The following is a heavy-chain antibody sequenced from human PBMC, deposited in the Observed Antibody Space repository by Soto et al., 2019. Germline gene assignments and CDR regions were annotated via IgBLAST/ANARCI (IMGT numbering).Heavy chain of an antibody. CDR2: ISNSGGTI. D-gene: IGHD2-21*01. J-gene: IGHJ4*02. V-gene: IGHV3-23*01. CDR1: GFTFSTYS. CDR3: AKGGVKTIKDY. Sequence: EVQLLESGGGLVQPGGSLRLSCAGSGFTFSTYSMSWVRQAPGKGLEWVSSISNSGGTIYYADSVKGRLTISRDNPKNTLFLQMYSLRAEDRAVYYCAKGGVKTIKDYWGQGTLVTVTS.